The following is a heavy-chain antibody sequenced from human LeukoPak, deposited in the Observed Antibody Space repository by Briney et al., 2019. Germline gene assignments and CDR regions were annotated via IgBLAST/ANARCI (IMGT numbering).Heavy chain of an antibody. V-gene: IGHV4-59*01. D-gene: IGHD2-8*01. CDR3: ARYRQGTSGNDY. CDR2: IYYTGST. J-gene: IGHJ4*02. Sequence: PSETLSLTCTVSDDSISGYYWSWVRQPPGKGLEWIGYIYYTGSTKYNPSLESRVSFSVDTSKNQSSLRLTSVTAADTALYYCARYRQGTSGNDYWGQGTLVTVSS. CDR1: DDSISGYY.